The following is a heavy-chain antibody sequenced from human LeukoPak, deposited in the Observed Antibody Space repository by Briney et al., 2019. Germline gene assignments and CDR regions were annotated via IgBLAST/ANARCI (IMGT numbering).Heavy chain of an antibody. J-gene: IGHJ6*02. V-gene: IGHV1-18*01. D-gene: IGHD2-15*01. CDR3: AIRVYTPPSGRSIKRDYYYYGMDV. Sequence: ASVKVSCKASGYTFTNYGINWLRQDPRQRLEWMGGDRPYNGKTNYLQNLQGIVTMTTDTSTSTADMELRSLRSDDSATYYCAIRVYTPPSGRSIKRDYYYYGMDVWGQGTTVAVSS. CDR1: GYTFTNYG. CDR2: DRPYNGKT.